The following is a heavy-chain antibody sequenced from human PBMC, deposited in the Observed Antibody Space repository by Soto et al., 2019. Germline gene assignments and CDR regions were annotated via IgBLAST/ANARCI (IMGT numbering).Heavy chain of an antibody. CDR2: MNPNSGNT. CDR1: GYTFTSYD. Sequence: QVQLVQSGAEVKQPGASVKVSCKASGYTFTSYDINWVRQATGQGLEWMGWMNPNSGNTGYAQKFQGRVTMTRNTSISTAYMELSSLRSEDTAVYYCARERGDFATVRFDPWGQGTLVTVSS. J-gene: IGHJ5*02. V-gene: IGHV1-8*01. D-gene: IGHD2-21*02. CDR3: ARERGDFATVRFDP.